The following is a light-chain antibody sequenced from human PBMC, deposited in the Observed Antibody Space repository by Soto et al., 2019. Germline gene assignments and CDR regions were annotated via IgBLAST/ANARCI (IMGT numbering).Light chain of an antibody. J-gene: IGKJ1*01. Sequence: EIVLTQSPDTLSLFPGERATLSCRASQSVSSTYLAWYQQKLGQAPRLLIFGASSRATGIPDRFSGSGSGTDFTLTISRLEPADFAVYYCQQYVSSRWTFGKGTKVAIK. CDR2: GAS. CDR3: QQYVSSRWT. V-gene: IGKV3-20*01. CDR1: QSVSSTY.